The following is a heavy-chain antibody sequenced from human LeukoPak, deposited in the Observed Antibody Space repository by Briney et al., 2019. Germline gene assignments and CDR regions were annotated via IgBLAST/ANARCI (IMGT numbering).Heavy chain of an antibody. CDR1: GFTFSSFS. J-gene: IGHJ6*03. D-gene: IGHD3-10*01. CDR2: ISSSSSYI. Sequence: GGSLRLSCAASGFTFSSFSMNWVRQAPGKGLEWVSSISSSSSYIYYADSVKGRFTISRDNAKNSLYPQMNSLRAEDTAVYYCARLEGYGSGSRYYYYYMDVWGKGTTVTVSS. V-gene: IGHV3-21*01. CDR3: ARLEGYGSGSRYYYYYMDV.